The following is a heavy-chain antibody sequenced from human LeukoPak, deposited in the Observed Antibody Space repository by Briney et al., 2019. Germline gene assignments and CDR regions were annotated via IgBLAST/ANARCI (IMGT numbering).Heavy chain of an antibody. CDR3: ARDEPYCSSTSCYVFDY. D-gene: IGHD2-2*01. Sequence: GGSLRLSCAASGFTFDDYGMSWVRQAPGKGLEWGSGINWNGGSTGYADSVKGRFTISRDNAKNSLYLQMNSLRAEDTALYHCARDEPYCSSTSCYVFDYWGQGTLVTVSS. CDR1: GFTFDDYG. CDR2: INWNGGST. V-gene: IGHV3-20*01. J-gene: IGHJ4*02.